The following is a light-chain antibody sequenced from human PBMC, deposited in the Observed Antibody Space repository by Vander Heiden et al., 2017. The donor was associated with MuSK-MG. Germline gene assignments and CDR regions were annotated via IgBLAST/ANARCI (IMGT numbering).Light chain of an antibody. CDR1: SSDVGSYNL. V-gene: IGLV2-23*02. Sequence: QSAPSPTGPVARRPGHSITISCSGTSSDVGSYNLVSWYQQHPGKAPILMMYEVSKRPSGVSIRFSASKSGTTASPTTSGLQAEDEADYFCCSYAGSTTVVFGGGTKLTVL. CDR3: CSYAGSTTVV. J-gene: IGLJ2*01. CDR2: EVS.